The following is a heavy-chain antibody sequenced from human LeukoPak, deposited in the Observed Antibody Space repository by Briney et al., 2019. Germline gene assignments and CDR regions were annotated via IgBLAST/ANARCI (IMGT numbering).Heavy chain of an antibody. CDR2: TNPNSGGT. D-gene: IGHD1-26*01. CDR1: GYTFTGYY. V-gene: IGHV1-2*02. J-gene: IGHJ4*02. CDR3: ARSITRSGSYSLGY. Sequence: ASVKVSCKASGYTFTGYYMHWVRQAPGQGLEWMGWTNPNSGGTNYAQKFQGRVTMTRDTSISTAYMELSRLRSDDTAVYYCARSITRSGSYSLGYWGQGTLVTVSS.